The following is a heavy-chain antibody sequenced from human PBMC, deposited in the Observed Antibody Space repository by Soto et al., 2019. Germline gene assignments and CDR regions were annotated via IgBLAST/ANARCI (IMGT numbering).Heavy chain of an antibody. V-gene: IGHV3-23*01. CDR2: ISGSGGST. J-gene: IGHJ4*02. CDR3: AKAQVYYDFWSGYYGYGNFDY. Sequence: PGGSLRLSCAASGFTFSSYAMSWVRQAPGKGLEWVSAISGSGGSTYYADSVKGRFTISRDNSKNTLYLQMNSLRAEDTAVYYCAKAQVYYDFWSGYYGYGNFDYWGQGTLVTVSS. D-gene: IGHD3-3*01. CDR1: GFTFSSYA.